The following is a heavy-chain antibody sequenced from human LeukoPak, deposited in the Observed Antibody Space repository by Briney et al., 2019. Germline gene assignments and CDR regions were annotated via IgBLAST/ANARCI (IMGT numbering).Heavy chain of an antibody. J-gene: IGHJ3*02. V-gene: IGHV4-34*01. D-gene: IGHD5-18*01. CDR3: ARDPNTARAFDI. Sequence: PSETLSLTCAVYGGSFSGYYWSWIRQPPGKGLEWIGEINHSGSTNYDPSLKSRVTISVDTSKNQFSLKLSSVTAADTAVYYCARDPNTARAFDIWGQGTMVTVSS. CDR2: INHSGST. CDR1: GGSFSGYY.